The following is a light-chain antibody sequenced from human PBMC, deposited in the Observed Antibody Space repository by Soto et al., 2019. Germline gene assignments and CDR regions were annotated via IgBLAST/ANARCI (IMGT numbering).Light chain of an antibody. Sequence: EIVMTQSPATLSVSPGERATLSCRASQSVSSSYLSWYQQKPGQAHRLVIYGASTRATGIPDRFSGSGSGTDFTLTIKSLQAEDCAIYYCKPYNHSPHTLGGGTKVDIK. CDR1: QSVSSSY. CDR2: GAS. J-gene: IGKJ4*01. V-gene: IGKV3D-15*01. CDR3: KPYNHSPHT.